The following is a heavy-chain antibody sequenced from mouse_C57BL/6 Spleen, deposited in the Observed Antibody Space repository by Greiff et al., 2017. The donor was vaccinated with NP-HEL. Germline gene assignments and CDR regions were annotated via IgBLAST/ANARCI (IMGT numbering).Heavy chain of an antibody. Sequence: EVQLVESGGGLVKPGGSLKLSCAASGFTFSSYAMSWVRQTPEKRLEWVATISDGGSYTYYPDNVKGRFTISRDNAKNNLYLQMSHMKSEDTAMYYCARDRRTVVVPYAMDYWGQGTSVTVSS. V-gene: IGHV5-4*01. J-gene: IGHJ4*01. CDR2: ISDGGSYT. D-gene: IGHD1-1*01. CDR3: ARDRRTVVVPYAMDY. CDR1: GFTFSSYA.